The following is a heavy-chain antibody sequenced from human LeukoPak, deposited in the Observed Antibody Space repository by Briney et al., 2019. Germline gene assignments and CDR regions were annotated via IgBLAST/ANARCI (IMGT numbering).Heavy chain of an antibody. CDR2: ISSSSSYI. V-gene: IGHV3-21*01. J-gene: IGHJ4*02. Sequence: PGGSLRLSCAASGFTLSSYSMNWVRQAPGKGLEWVSSISSSSSYIYYADSVKGRFTISRDNSKNTLYLQMNSLRAEDTAVYYCARWRVNYFDYWGQGTLVTVSS. CDR3: ARWRVNYFDY. D-gene: IGHD3-3*01. CDR1: GFTLSSYS.